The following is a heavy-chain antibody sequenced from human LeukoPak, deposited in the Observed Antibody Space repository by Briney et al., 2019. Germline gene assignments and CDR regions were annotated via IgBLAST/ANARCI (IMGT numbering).Heavy chain of an antibody. D-gene: IGHD2-2*01. CDR3: AKGGYCSSTSCYSYYYYMDV. CDR1: GFTFSSYG. CDR2: IWYDGSNK. J-gene: IGHJ6*03. Sequence: PGGSLRLSCAASGFTFSSYGMHWVRQAPGKGLEGVAVIWYDGSNKYYADSVKGRFTISRDNSKNTLYLQMNSLRAEDTAVYYCAKGGYCSSTSCYSYYYYMDVWGKGTTVTVSS. V-gene: IGHV3-33*06.